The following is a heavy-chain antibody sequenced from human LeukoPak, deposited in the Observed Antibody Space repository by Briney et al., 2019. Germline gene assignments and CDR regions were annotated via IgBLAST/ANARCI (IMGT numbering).Heavy chain of an antibody. V-gene: IGHV1-2*02. Sequence: GASVKVSCKASGYTFTGYYMHWVRQAPGQGLEWMGWINPNSGGTNYAQKFQGRVTMTRDTSISTAYMELSRLRSDDTAVYYCARVPYCSSTSCYAGGWFDPWGQGTLVTVSS. D-gene: IGHD2-2*01. CDR1: GYTFTGYY. J-gene: IGHJ5*02. CDR2: INPNSGGT. CDR3: ARVPYCSSTSCYAGGWFDP.